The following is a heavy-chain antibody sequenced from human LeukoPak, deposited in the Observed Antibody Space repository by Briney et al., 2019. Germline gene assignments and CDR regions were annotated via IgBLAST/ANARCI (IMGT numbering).Heavy chain of an antibody. Sequence: SETLSLTCTVSGGSISSYDWSWIRQPAGKGLEWIGRIYTTGNTNYHPSLKSRVTMSVDTSKNQFSLKLSAVTAADTAMYYCATYSSGWPFFDYWGPGTLVTVSS. D-gene: IGHD6-19*01. CDR2: IYTTGNT. V-gene: IGHV4-59*10. CDR1: GGSISSYD. CDR3: ATYSSGWPFFDY. J-gene: IGHJ4*02.